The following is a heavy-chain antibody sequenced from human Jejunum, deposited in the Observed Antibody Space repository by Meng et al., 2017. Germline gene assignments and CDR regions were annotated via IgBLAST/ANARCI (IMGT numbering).Heavy chain of an antibody. V-gene: IGHV4-34*01. CDR3: ASRDQLEMATIL. CDR2: INHSGST. J-gene: IGHJ4*02. Sequence: SETLSLTCAVYGGSFSGYYWSWIRQPPGKGLEWIGEINHSGSTNYNPSLKSRVTISVDTSKNQFSLKLSSVTAADTAVYYCASRDQLEMATILWGQGTLVTVPQ. CDR1: GGSFSGYY. D-gene: IGHD5-24*01.